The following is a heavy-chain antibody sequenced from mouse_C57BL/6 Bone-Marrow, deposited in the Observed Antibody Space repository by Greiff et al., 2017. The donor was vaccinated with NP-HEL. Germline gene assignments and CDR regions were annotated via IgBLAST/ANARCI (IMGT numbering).Heavy chain of an antibody. CDR2: IDPSDSYT. J-gene: IGHJ3*01. V-gene: IGHV1-69*01. CDR3: ARRSYSNYFSWFAY. D-gene: IGHD2-5*01. CDR1: GYTFTSYW. Sequence: QVQLQQPGAELVMPGASVKLSCKASGYTFTSYWMHWVKQRPGQGLEWIGEIDPSDSYTNYNQKFKGKSTLTVDKSSSTAYMQLSSLTSEDSAVYYCARRSYSNYFSWFAYWGQGTLVTVSA.